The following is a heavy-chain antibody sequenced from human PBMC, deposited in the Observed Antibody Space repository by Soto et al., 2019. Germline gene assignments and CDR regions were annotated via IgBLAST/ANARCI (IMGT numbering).Heavy chain of an antibody. D-gene: IGHD1-1*01. CDR2: ISAHNGNT. Sequence: QVHLVQSGAEVKKPGASVKVSCQGSGYAFTTYGITWVRQAPGQGLEWMGWISAHNGNTNYAQKLQGRFTVTRDTSTSTAYMELRSLRSDDTAVYYCARGRYGDYWGQGALVTVSS. CDR1: GYAFTTYG. V-gene: IGHV1-18*01. J-gene: IGHJ4*02. CDR3: ARGRYGDY.